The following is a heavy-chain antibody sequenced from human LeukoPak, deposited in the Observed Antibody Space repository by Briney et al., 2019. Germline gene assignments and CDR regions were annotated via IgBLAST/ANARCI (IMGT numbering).Heavy chain of an antibody. J-gene: IGHJ4*02. V-gene: IGHV4-4*02. CDR1: GDSINTPIW. CDR3: ATRHNSGWSGFDY. D-gene: IGHD6-19*01. Sequence: NTSETLSLTCAVSGDSINTPIWWSWVRQPPGKGLEWVGEIFHSGTTNYNPSLKSRLTMAVDKSKNQFSLKLNSVTAADTAVYYCATRHNSGWSGFDYWGQGTPVTVSS. CDR2: IFHSGTT.